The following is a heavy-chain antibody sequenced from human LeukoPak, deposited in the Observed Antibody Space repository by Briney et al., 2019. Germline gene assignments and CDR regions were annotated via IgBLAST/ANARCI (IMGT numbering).Heavy chain of an antibody. D-gene: IGHD2-2*01. J-gene: IGHJ6*02. CDR3: ARDHIVPAAMSGLHYYYGMDV. CDR1: GDSISTNHW. Sequence: SETLSLTCAVSGDSISTNHWWSWVRQPPGKGLEWIGEVYHSGSTYYNPSLKSRVTISVDTSKNQFSLKLSSVTAADTAVYYCARDHIVPAAMSGLHYYYGMDVWGQGTTVTVSS. V-gene: IGHV4-4*02. CDR2: VYHSGST.